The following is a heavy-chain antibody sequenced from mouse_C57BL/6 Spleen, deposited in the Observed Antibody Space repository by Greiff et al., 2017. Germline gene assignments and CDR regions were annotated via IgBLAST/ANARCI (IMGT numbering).Heavy chain of an antibody. CDR3: ARGRASPDY. CDR2: ISYDGSN. CDR1: GYSITSGYY. V-gene: IGHV3-6*01. J-gene: IGHJ2*01. Sequence: EVQLVESGPGLVKPSQSLSLTCSVTGYSITSGYYWNWIRQFPGNKLEWMGYISYDGSNNYNPSLKNRISITRDTSKNQFFLKLNSVTTEDTATYYCARGRASPDYWGQGTTLTVSS. D-gene: IGHD3-3*01.